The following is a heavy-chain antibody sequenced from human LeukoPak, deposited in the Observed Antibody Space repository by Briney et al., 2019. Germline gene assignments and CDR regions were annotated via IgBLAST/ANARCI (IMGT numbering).Heavy chain of an antibody. V-gene: IGHV3-30*03. D-gene: IGHD1-26*01. CDR3: ASWELLSY. Sequence: GGSLRLSCAASGFTFSSFDIHWVRQAPGKGLEWVAVISYDGSYKYYADSVKGRFTISRDNSKNTLYLQMNSLRAEDTAVYYCASWELLSYWGQGTLVTVSS. CDR2: ISYDGSYK. CDR1: GFTFSSFD. J-gene: IGHJ4*02.